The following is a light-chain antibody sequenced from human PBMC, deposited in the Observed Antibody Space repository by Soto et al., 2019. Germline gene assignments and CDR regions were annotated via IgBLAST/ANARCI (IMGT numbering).Light chain of an antibody. CDR2: GAS. V-gene: IGKV3-20*01. CDR1: QSVTNNY. Sequence: EIVLTQSPDTLSLSPGERVTLSCRASQSVTNNYLAWYQQKPGQGPRLLIHGASSRAADTPDRFSGSGSGTDFTLTISRPEPEDFALYYCHQYGATPGTFGQGTKLDIK. J-gene: IGKJ1*01. CDR3: HQYGATPGT.